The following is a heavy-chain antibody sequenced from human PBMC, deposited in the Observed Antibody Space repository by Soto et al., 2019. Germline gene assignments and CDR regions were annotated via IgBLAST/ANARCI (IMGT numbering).Heavy chain of an antibody. CDR1: GYTFTSYP. D-gene: IGHD1-1*01. V-gene: IGHV1-3*01. Sequence: ASVKVSCKASGYTFTSYPVHWVRQAPGQRLEWMGWINAGDGNTKYSQKFQDRVTITRDTSASTAYMELSSLRPEDTAVYYCTRDKNGLGDYWGQGTLVTVSS. J-gene: IGHJ4*02. CDR3: TRDKNGLGDY. CDR2: INAGDGNT.